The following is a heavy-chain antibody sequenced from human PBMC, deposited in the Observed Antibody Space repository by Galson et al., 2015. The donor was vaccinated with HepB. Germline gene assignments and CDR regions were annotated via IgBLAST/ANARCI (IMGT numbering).Heavy chain of an antibody. D-gene: IGHD3-10*01. CDR2: INHSGST. CDR1: GGSFSGYY. J-gene: IGHJ6*02. Sequence: SETLSLTCAVYGGSFSGYYWGWIRQPPGKGLEWIGEINHSGSTNYNPSLKSRVTISVDTSKNQFSLKLSSVTAADTAVYYCARGNPTMVRGVIIKRSFGMDVWGQGTTVTVSS. CDR3: ARGNPTMVRGVIIKRSFGMDV. V-gene: IGHV4-34*01.